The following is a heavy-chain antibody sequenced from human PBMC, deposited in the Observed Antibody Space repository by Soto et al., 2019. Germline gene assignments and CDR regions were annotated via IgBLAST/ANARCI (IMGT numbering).Heavy chain of an antibody. V-gene: IGHV1-3*01. CDR3: ARVQHCGGDCYSAFDY. D-gene: IGHD2-21*02. J-gene: IGHJ4*02. CDR1: GYTFTGYY. CDR2: INASNGNT. Sequence: GASVKVSCKASGYTFTGYYMHWVRQATGQRLEWMGWINASNGNTKYSQKFQGRVTITRDTSASTAYMELSSLRPEDTAVYYCARVQHCGGDCYSAFDYWGQGTLVTV.